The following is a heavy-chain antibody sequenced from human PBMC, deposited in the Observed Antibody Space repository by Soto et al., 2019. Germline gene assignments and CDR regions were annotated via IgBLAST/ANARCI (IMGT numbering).Heavy chain of an antibody. J-gene: IGHJ4*02. CDR3: ATGVIWIGYFTVDS. CDR1: GGSFGNSA. CDR2: FIPVYRTL. V-gene: IGHV1-69*13. D-gene: IGHD3-3*01. Sequence: SVKVSCKASGGSFGNSAINWVRQTPGQGLEWLGGFIPVYRTLNYAQKFQGRVTITADESTGTAHMTLSSLASNDTAVYYCATGVIWIGYFTVDSWGQGTRVTVSS.